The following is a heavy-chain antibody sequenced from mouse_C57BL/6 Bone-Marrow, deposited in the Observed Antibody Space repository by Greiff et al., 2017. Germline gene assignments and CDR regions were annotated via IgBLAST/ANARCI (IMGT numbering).Heavy chain of an antibody. CDR2: IDPSDSYT. V-gene: IGHV1-59*01. CDR3: ASLSDYYGSIGYYFDY. CDR1: GYTFTSYW. J-gene: IGHJ2*01. D-gene: IGHD1-1*01. Sequence: VQLQQPGAELVRPGTSVKLSCKASGYTFTSYWMHWVKQRPGQGLEWIGVIDPSDSYTNYNQKFKGKATLTVDTSSSTAYMQLSSLTSEDSAVYYCASLSDYYGSIGYYFDYWGQGTTLTVSS.